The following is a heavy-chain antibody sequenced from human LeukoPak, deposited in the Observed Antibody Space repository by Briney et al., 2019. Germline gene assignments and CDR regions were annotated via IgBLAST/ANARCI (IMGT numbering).Heavy chain of an antibody. V-gene: IGHV3-7*05. Sequence: SGGSLRLSCAASGFTFSSYWMSWVRQASGKGLEWVANIKQDGSEKYYVDSVKGRFTISRDNAKNSLYLQMNSLRAEDTAVYYCARDQRYCSSSSCPWEPFDYWGQGTLVTVSS. CDR2: IKQDGSEK. CDR3: ARDQRYCSSSSCPWEPFDY. J-gene: IGHJ4*02. CDR1: GFTFSSYW. D-gene: IGHD2-2*01.